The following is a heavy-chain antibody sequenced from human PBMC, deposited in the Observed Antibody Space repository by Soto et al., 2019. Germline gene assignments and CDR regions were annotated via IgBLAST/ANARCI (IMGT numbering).Heavy chain of an antibody. D-gene: IGHD5-18*01. CDR2: IDPSDSYT. J-gene: IGHJ6*02. Sequence: HGESLKISCKGSGYGFTSYWISWVRQMPGKGLEWMGRIDPSDSYTNYSPSFQGHVTISADKSISTAYLQWSSLKASDTAMYYCARLPGGYSYADYYYYGMDVWGQGTTVTVSS. CDR1: GYGFTSYW. CDR3: ARLPGGYSYADYYYYGMDV. V-gene: IGHV5-10-1*01.